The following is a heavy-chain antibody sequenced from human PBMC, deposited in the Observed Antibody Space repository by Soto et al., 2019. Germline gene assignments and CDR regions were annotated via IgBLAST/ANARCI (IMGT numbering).Heavy chain of an antibody. D-gene: IGHD2-15*01. CDR2: IYYRGST. J-gene: IGHJ6*02. CDR3: APLSVSLSGPYGIHV. CDR1: GGSISSSSHF. V-gene: IGHV4-39*01. Sequence: SETLSLTCSVSGGSISSSSHFWGWIRQPPGKGLEYIGNIYYRGSTYYNPSLKSRVTLSVDTSKNQFSVRLNSVTASDTAVYYCAPLSVSLSGPYGIHVWGQGTTVTVSS.